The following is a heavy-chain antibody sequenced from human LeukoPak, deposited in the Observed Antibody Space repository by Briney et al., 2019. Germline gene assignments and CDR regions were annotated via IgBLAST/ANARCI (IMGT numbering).Heavy chain of an antibody. CDR1: GFTFSSYS. D-gene: IGHD3-3*01. Sequence: GGSLRLSCAASGFTFSSYSMNWVRQAPGKGLEWVSSISSSSSYIYYADSAKGRFTISRDNAKNSLYLQMNSLRAEDTAVYYCASNAFDFSAGLDYWGQGTLVTVSS. J-gene: IGHJ4*02. CDR3: ASNAFDFSAGLDY. V-gene: IGHV3-21*01. CDR2: ISSSSSYI.